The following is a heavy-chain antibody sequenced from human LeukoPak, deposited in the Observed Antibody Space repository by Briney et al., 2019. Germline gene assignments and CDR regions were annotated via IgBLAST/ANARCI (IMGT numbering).Heavy chain of an antibody. CDR1: GGTFSSYA. J-gene: IGHJ6*02. V-gene: IGHV1-69*13. D-gene: IGHD2-2*01. Sequence: GASVKVSCKASGGTFSSYAISWVRQAPGQGLEWMGGIIPIFGTANYAQKFQGRVTITADESTSTAYMELSSLRSEDTAVYYCAGCSSPSCYYYYGMDVWGQGTTVTVSS. CDR2: IIPIFGTA. CDR3: AGCSSPSCYYYYGMDV.